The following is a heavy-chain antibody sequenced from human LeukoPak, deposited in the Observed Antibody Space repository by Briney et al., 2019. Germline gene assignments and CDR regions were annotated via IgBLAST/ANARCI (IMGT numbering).Heavy chain of an antibody. CDR1: GFTFSSYA. CDR3: AKDPNDYGDFSFDY. Sequence: PGGSLRLSCAASGFTFSSYAMSWVRQAPGKGLEWVSAISGSGGSTYYADSVKGRFTISRDNSKNTLYLQMNSLRAEDTAVYYYAKDPNDYGDFSFDYWGQGTLVTVSS. CDR2: ISGSGGST. V-gene: IGHV3-23*01. D-gene: IGHD4-17*01. J-gene: IGHJ4*02.